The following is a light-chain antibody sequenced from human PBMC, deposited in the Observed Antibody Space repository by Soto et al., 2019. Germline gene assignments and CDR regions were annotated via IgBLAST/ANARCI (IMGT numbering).Light chain of an antibody. CDR1: QSVTTY. CDR3: HQSYSNPPT. CDR2: GAS. Sequence: DIQMTQSPSSLSASLGDRVSITCLSSQSVTTYLNWYQHKPGKAPQLLIYGASRLQSGVPSRFSASGSATDFALTITSLQPEDFATYYCHQSYSNPPTFGQGTRLEI. V-gene: IGKV1-39*01. J-gene: IGKJ5*01.